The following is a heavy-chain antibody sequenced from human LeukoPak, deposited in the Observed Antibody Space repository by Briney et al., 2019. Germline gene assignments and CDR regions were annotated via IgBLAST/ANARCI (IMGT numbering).Heavy chain of an antibody. D-gene: IGHD2-2*01. CDR2: IIPIFGTA. J-gene: IGHJ5*02. CDR3: ARETDSYCSSTSCYRGINWFDP. CDR1: GGTFSSYA. V-gene: IGHV1-69*13. Sequence: SVKVSCKASGGTFSSYAISWVRQAPGQGLEWMGGIIPIFGTANYAQKFQGRVTITADESTSTAYMELSSLRSEDTAVYYCARETDSYCSSTSCYRGINWFDPWGQGTLVTVSS.